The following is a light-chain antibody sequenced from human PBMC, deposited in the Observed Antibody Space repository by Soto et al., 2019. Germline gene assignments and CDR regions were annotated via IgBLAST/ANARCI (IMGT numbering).Light chain of an antibody. CDR3: QQYGNSPRT. CDR2: GAS. Sequence: EIVLTQSPGTLSLSPGERATLSFRASQSVNSNFLAWYQQKPGRAPRLLISGASNRATGIPDRFSGSGSGSNFTLTISRLEPEDYAVYYCQQYGNSPRTFGQGTKVELK. J-gene: IGKJ1*01. CDR1: QSVNSNF. V-gene: IGKV3-20*01.